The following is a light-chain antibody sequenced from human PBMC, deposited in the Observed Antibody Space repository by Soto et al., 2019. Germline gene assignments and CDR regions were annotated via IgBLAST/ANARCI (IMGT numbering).Light chain of an antibody. V-gene: IGLV1-40*01. J-gene: IGLJ2*01. CDR3: QSYDSRLSAVV. Sequence: QAVVTQPPSVSGAPGQRVTISCTGNSSNIGAGFAVHWYQQRQGTAPKLLIYDNSNRPSGVPDRFSGSKSGTSASLAITGLQAEDGTDYYCQSYDSRLSAVVFGGGTKRTVL. CDR1: SSNIGAGFA. CDR2: DNS.